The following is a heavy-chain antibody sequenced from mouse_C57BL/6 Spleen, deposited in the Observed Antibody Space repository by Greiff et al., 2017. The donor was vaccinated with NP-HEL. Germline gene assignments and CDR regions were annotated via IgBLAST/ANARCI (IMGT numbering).Heavy chain of an antibody. J-gene: IGHJ3*01. D-gene: IGHD2-1*01. V-gene: IGHV1-69*01. CDR3: ARKRSTMAPFAY. CDR1: GYTFTSYW. CDR2: IDPSDSYT. Sequence: VQLQQSGAELVMPGASVKLSCKASGYTFTSYWMHWVKQRPGQGLEWIGEIDPSDSYTNYNQKFKGKSTLTVDKSSSTAYMQLSSLTSEGSAVYYCARKRSTMAPFAYWGQGTLVTVSA.